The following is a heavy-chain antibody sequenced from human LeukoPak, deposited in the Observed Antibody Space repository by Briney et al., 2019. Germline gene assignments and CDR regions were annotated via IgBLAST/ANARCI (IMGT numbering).Heavy chain of an antibody. CDR2: IYSGGST. J-gene: IGHJ6*02. Sequence: GGSLRLSCAASGFTVSSNYMSWVRQASGKGLEWVSVIYSGGSTYYADSVKGRFTISRDNSKNTLYLQMNSLRAEDTAVYYCARDEVAAAGTHYYYGMDVWGQGTTVTASS. CDR1: GFTVSSNY. CDR3: ARDEVAAAGTHYYYGMDV. V-gene: IGHV3-66*01. D-gene: IGHD6-13*01.